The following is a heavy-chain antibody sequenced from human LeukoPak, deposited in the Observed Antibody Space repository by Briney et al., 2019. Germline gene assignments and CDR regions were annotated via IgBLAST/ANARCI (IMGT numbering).Heavy chain of an antibody. Sequence: GSLRLSCAASGFTLSNYWMHWVRQTPGKGLVWVSRISGDEIWTSYADSVKGRFIISRDNAKNTVYLQMSSLRTEDTAVYYCAREYNSGPKQTDAFDIWSQGTMVTVSS. CDR1: GFTLSNYW. CDR2: ISGDEIWT. D-gene: IGHD3-22*01. V-gene: IGHV3-74*01. CDR3: AREYNSGPKQTDAFDI. J-gene: IGHJ3*02.